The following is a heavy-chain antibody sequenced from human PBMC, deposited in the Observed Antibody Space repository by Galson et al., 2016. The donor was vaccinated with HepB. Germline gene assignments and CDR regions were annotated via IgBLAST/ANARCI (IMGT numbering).Heavy chain of an antibody. J-gene: IGHJ4*02. D-gene: IGHD2-15*01. CDR2: INPNSGGT. Sequence: SVKVSCKASGYTFTAYYIHWVRQAPGQGLEWMGWINPNSGGTNYKQKFQGRVTMTRDTSSSTLYMELSRLKSDDTAVYYCARDPPHAPNGRFCSGGVCSFFDLWGQGALVTVSS. CDR3: ARDPPHAPNGRFCSGGVCSFFDL. V-gene: IGHV1-2*02. CDR1: GYTFTAYY.